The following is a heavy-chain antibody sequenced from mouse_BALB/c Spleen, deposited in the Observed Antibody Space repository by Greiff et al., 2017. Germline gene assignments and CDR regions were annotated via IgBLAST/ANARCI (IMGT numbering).Heavy chain of an antibody. CDR1: GFTFSSYG. CDR2: INSNGGST. J-gene: IGHJ2*01. V-gene: IGHV5-6-3*01. CDR3: ARENPHYFDY. Sequence: EVKLVESGGGLVQPGGSLKLSCAASGFTFSSYGMSWVRQTPDKRLELVATINSNGGSTYYPDSVKGRFTISRDNAKNTLYLQMSSLKSEDTAMYYCARENPHYFDYWGQGTTLTVSS.